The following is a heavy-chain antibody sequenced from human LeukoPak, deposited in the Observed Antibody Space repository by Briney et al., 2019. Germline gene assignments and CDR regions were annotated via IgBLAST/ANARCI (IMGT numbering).Heavy chain of an antibody. J-gene: IGHJ3*02. CDR1: GGSISSYY. CDR3: ARHNLQWGLPIKGAFDI. V-gene: IGHV4-59*08. Sequence: PSETLSLTCTVSGGSISSYYWSWIRQPPGKGLEWIGCIYYSGSTNYNPSLKSRVTISVDASKNQFSLKLSSVTAADTAVYYCARHNLQWGLPIKGAFDIWGQGTMVTVSS. CDR2: IYYSGST. D-gene: IGHD1-26*01.